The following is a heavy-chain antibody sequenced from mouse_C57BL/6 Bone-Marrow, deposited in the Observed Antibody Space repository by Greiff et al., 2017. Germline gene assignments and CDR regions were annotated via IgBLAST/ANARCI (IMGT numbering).Heavy chain of an antibody. V-gene: IGHV1-82*01. CDR1: GYAFSSSW. Sequence: QVQLKESGPELVKPGASVKISCKASGYAFSSSWMNWVKQRPGKGLEWIGRIYPGDGDTNYNGKFKGKATLTADKSSSKAYMQLSSLTSEDSAVYFCARGTTVSPYFDYWGQGTTLTVSS. CDR2: IYPGDGDT. J-gene: IGHJ2*01. D-gene: IGHD1-1*01. CDR3: ARGTTVSPYFDY.